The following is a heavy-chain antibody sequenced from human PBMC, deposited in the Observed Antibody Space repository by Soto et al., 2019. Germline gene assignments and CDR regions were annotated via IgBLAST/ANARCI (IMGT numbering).Heavy chain of an antibody. CDR3: AKGLGDYSSMDV. Sequence: EVQLLESGGGLVQPGGSLRLSCAASGFTVSSYTMSWVRQAPGKGREWVSAISDSGGSTYYADSVKGRFTISRDNSKHTLLLQVNSLRAEDTAVYYCAKGLGDYSSMDVWGNGTTVTVSS. CDR1: GFTVSSYT. V-gene: IGHV3-23*01. J-gene: IGHJ6*03. CDR2: ISDSGGST.